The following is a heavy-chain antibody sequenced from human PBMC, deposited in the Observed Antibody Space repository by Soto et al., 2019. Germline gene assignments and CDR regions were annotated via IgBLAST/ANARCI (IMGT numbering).Heavy chain of an antibody. V-gene: IGHV4-34*01. J-gene: IGHJ5*02. CDR2: INHSGST. CDR1: GGSFSGYY. D-gene: IGHD6-6*01. CDR3: ARGRRHSSSSGWPSFDP. Sequence: SETLSLTCAVYGGSFSGYYWSWIRQPPGKGLEWIGEINHSGSTNYNPSLKSRVTISVDTAKNQFSLKLSSVTAADTAVYFCARGRRHSSSSGWPSFDPWGQGTLVTVSS.